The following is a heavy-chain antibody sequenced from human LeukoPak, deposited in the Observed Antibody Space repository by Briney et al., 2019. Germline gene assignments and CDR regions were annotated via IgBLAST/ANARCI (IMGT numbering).Heavy chain of an antibody. J-gene: IGHJ6*03. CDR1: GFTVSSNY. CDR3: AKGGGYEAQYYYYYLDV. CDR2: IRYDGSNK. V-gene: IGHV3-30*02. Sequence: GGSLRLSCAASGFTVSSNYMSWVRQAPGKGLEWVAFIRYDGSNKYYADSVKGRFTVSRDNSKNTLYLQMKSLRAEDTAVYYCAKGGGYEAQYYYYYLDVWGKGTTVTISS. D-gene: IGHD5-12*01.